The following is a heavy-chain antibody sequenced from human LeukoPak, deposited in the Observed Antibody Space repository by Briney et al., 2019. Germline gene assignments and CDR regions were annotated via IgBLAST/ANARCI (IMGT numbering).Heavy chain of an antibody. J-gene: IGHJ5*02. V-gene: IGHV1-69*13. CDR3: ARDLEGYYSNWGLSFDP. CDR1: GGTFSSYA. CDR2: IIPIFGTA. D-gene: IGHD4-11*01. Sequence: PVNVSCTASGGTFSSYAISWVRQAPGQGLEWMGGIIPIFGTANYAQKFQGRVTITADEFTSTAYMELSSLRSEDTAVYYCARDLEGYYSNWGLSFDPWGQGTLVTVSS.